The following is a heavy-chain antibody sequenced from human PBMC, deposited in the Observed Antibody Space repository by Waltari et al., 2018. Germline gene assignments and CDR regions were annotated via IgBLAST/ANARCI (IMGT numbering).Heavy chain of an antibody. CDR1: GDSLGTNY. V-gene: IGHV4-59*01. CDR2: VQSSGST. CDR3: ARALWRVGTRGDFFDI. Sequence: QVQLRESGPGLVKSSETLSLTCSVSGDSLGTNYWSWIRQSPGKGLEWIGYVQSSGSTDYNPSFGGRVTMSADASKNQFSLTLKSLTAADTATYFCARALWRVGTRGDFFDIWGRGTTVTVS. D-gene: IGHD1-7*01. J-gene: IGHJ3*02.